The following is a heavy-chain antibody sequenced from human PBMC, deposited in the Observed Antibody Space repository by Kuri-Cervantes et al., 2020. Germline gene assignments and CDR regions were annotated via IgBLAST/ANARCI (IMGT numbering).Heavy chain of an antibody. D-gene: IGHD1-1*01. J-gene: IGHJ4*02. V-gene: IGHV4-38-2*02. Sequence: SQTLSLTCAVSGYSISSGYYWGWIRQPPGKGLEWIGEINHSGSTNYKPSLKSRVTISIDTSKIQFSLKLTSVTAADTAVYYCARESELEGFDYWGQGTLVTVSS. CDR2: INHSGST. CDR1: GYSISSGYY. CDR3: ARESELEGFDY.